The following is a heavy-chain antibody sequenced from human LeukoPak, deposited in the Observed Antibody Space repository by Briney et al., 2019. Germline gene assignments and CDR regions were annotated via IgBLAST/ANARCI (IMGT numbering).Heavy chain of an antibody. D-gene: IGHD3-22*01. CDR3: ARANYFDSSGYDYYYYGMDV. CDR1: GGSINNYY. J-gene: IGHJ6*02. V-gene: IGHV4-4*07. Sequence: SETLSLTCSVSGGSINNYYWSWIRQPAGKGLEWIGRIYPSGTTKYNPSLKSRVIMSVDTSKNQSSLKLSSVTAADTAVYYCARANYFDSSGYDYYYYGMDVWGQGTTVTVSS. CDR2: IYPSGTT.